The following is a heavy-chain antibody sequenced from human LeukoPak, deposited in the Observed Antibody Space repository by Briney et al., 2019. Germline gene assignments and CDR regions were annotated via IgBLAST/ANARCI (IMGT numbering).Heavy chain of an antibody. CDR2: IIPIFGTA. J-gene: IGHJ4*02. CDR1: GYTFTGYH. D-gene: IGHD3-16*02. V-gene: IGHV1-69*05. CDR3: AREDVVDYVWGSYRF. Sequence: SVKVSCKASGYTFTGYHMHWVRQAPGQGLEWMGGIIPIFGTANYAQKFQGRVTITRDTSASTAYMELSSLRSEDTAMYYCAREDVVDYVWGSYRFWGQGTLVTVSS.